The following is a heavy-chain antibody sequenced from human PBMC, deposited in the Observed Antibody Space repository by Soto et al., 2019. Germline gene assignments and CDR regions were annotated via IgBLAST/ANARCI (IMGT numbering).Heavy chain of an antibody. J-gene: IGHJ6*02. CDR1: GFTFSSYA. CDR2: ISYDGSNK. D-gene: IGHD4-17*01. Sequence: GGSLRLSCAASGFTFSSYAMHWVRQAPGKGLEWVAVISYDGSNKYYADSVKGRFTISRDNSKNTLYLQMNSLRAEDTAVYYCARGKEATVTTCRWCYGMDVWGQGTTVTVSS. CDR3: ARGKEATVTTCRWCYGMDV. V-gene: IGHV3-30-3*01.